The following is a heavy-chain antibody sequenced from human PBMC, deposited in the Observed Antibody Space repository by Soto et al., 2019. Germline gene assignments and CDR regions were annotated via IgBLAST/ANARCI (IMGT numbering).Heavy chain of an antibody. J-gene: IGHJ6*02. CDR1: GGSISSYY. D-gene: IGHD3-3*01. Sequence: SETLSLTCTVSGGSISSYYWSWIRQPPGKGLEWIGYMFYSGSTNYNPSLTSRVTISLDTSKNQFALKLSSVTAADTARYYCARGGFWTGGHYYYGMDVWGQGTTVTVSS. V-gene: IGHV4-59*01. CDR2: MFYSGST. CDR3: ARGGFWTGGHYYYGMDV.